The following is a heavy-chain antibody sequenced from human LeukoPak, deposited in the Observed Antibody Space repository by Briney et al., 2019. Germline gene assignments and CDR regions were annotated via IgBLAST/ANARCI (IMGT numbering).Heavy chain of an antibody. CDR2: IHYSGST. V-gene: IGHV4-39*07. D-gene: IGHD3-22*01. J-gene: IGHJ4*02. CDR3: ARIRSYYDSGYYPYYIDY. Sequence: SETLSLTCTISGGSVSSNDYYWGWIRQPPGRGLEWIGTIHYSGSTYYKASLRSRVTISIDTSKKQFSLTLSSVTAADTAVYYCARIRSYYDSGYYPYYIDYWGQGILVTVSS. CDR1: GGSVSSNDYY.